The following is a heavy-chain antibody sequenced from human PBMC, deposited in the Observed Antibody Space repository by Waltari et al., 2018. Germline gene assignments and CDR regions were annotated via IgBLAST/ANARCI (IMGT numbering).Heavy chain of an antibody. CDR3: VSYPIFQGAVDAFDI. V-gene: IGHV3-30*03. CDR2: ISDDGSST. J-gene: IGHJ3*02. Sequence: QVQLVESGGGVVQPGRSLRLSCAASGFTFSHYGMHWVRQAPGKGLEWLAVISDDGSSTYYGDSGKGRFTLSRDNSRNTLNLQMNRLRTEDTAMYYCVSYPIFQGAVDAFDIWGQGTMVTVSS. CDR1: GFTFSHYG. D-gene: IGHD3-3*02.